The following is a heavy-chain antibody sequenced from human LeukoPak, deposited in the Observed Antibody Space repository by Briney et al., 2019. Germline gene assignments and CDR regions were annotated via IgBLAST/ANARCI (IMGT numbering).Heavy chain of an antibody. CDR1: GFTFSSYW. Sequence: GGSLRLSCAASGFTFSSYWMSWVRQAPGKGLEWVANMKQDGSEKYYVDSVKGRFTISRDNAKNSLYLQMNSLRAEDTAVYYCARDGPRDYDFWSGMAGAYFDYWGQGTLVTVSS. CDR2: MKQDGSEK. V-gene: IGHV3-7*01. D-gene: IGHD3-3*01. CDR3: ARDGPRDYDFWSGMAGAYFDY. J-gene: IGHJ4*02.